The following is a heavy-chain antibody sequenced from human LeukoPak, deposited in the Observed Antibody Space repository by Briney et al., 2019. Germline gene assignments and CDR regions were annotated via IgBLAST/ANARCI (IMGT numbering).Heavy chain of an antibody. CDR2: ISSSGSTI. D-gene: IGHD1-1*01. J-gene: IGHJ6*02. V-gene: IGHV3-11*01. Sequence: MSGGSLRLSCAASGFTFSDYYMSWIRQAPGKGLGWVSYISSSGSTIYYADSVKGRFTISRDNSKNTLYLQMNSLRAEDTAVYYCAKGVTTGYYYYGMDVWGQGTTVTVSS. CDR3: AKGVTTGYYYYGMDV. CDR1: GFTFSDYY.